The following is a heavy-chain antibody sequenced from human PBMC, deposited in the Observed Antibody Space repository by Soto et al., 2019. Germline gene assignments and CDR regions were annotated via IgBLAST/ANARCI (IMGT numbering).Heavy chain of an antibody. J-gene: IGHJ6*02. CDR3: ARGRLLDYDYFYGMDV. CDR1: GGSISSYY. CDR2: IYYSGST. D-gene: IGHD3-22*01. V-gene: IGHV4-59*01. Sequence: SLTCTVSGGSISSYYWSLIRQPTGKGLEWIGYIYYSGSTNYNPSLKSRVTISVDTSKNQFSLKLSSVTAADTAVYYCARGRLLDYDYFYGMDVWGQGTTVTVSS.